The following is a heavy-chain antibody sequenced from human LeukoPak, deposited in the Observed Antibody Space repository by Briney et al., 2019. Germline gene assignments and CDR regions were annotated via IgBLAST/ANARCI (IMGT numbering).Heavy chain of an antibody. V-gene: IGHV4-4*07. D-gene: IGHD5-24*01. J-gene: IGHJ5*02. CDR2: IYTSGST. CDR1: GGFISSYY. CDR3: ARDPAGWPNWFDP. Sequence: SETLSLTCTVSGGFISSYYWSWIRQPAGKGLEWIGRIYTSGSTSYNPSLKSRVTMSVDTSKNQFSLKLSSVTAADTAVYCCARDPAGWPNWFDPWGQGTLVTVSS.